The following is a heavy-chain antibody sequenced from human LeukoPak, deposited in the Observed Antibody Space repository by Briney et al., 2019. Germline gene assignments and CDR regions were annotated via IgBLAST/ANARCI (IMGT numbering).Heavy chain of an antibody. D-gene: IGHD5-12*01. CDR2: INHSGST. Sequence: PSETLSLTCAVYGGSFSDYYWSWIRQPPGKGLEWIGEINHSGSTNYNPSLKSRVTISVDTSKNQFSLRLTSVTAADTAVYYCARVSGYDSGLIYYFDYWGQGTLVTVSS. CDR3: ARVSGYDSGLIYYFDY. V-gene: IGHV4-34*01. J-gene: IGHJ4*02. CDR1: GGSFSDYY.